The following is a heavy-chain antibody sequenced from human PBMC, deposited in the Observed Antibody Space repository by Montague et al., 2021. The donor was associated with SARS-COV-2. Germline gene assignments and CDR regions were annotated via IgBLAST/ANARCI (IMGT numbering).Heavy chain of an antibody. Sequence: TLSLTCTVSGGSISSGSYYWTWIRQPAGKGLEWIGRIYTSGSTNYNPSLKSRVTISVDRYKNQFSLKLSSVTAADTAVYYRAREDGNGRYWLRGMDVWGQGTTVTVSS. CDR3: AREDGNGRYWLRGMDV. V-gene: IGHV4-61*02. J-gene: IGHJ6*02. D-gene: IGHD1-26*01. CDR1: GGSISSGSYY. CDR2: IYTSGST.